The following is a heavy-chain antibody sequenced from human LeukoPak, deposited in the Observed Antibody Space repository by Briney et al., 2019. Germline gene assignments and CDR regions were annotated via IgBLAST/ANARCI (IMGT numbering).Heavy chain of an antibody. J-gene: IGHJ3*02. CDR2: ISSSSSYI. Sequence: GGSLRLSCAASGFTFSSYSMNWVRQAPGKGLEWVSSISSSSSYIYYADSVKGRFTISRDNAKNSLYLQMNSLRAEDTAVYYCARKGDGYCSSTSCVDAFDIWGQGTMVTVSP. CDR1: GFTFSSYS. CDR3: ARKGDGYCSSTSCVDAFDI. V-gene: IGHV3-21*01. D-gene: IGHD2-2*01.